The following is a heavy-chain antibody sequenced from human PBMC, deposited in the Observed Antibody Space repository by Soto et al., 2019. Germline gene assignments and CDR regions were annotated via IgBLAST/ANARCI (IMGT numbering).Heavy chain of an antibody. J-gene: IGHJ4*02. D-gene: IGHD3-22*01. CDR3: GHDSSGYNYYFDY. CDR1: GFTVSSTNY. V-gene: IGHV3-53*01. Sequence: GGSLRLSCVVSGFTVSSTNYMSWVRQAPGKGLEWVSVIYSGGTTEYAASVKGRFTISRDDSKNIAYLQMNSLNTEDTAVYYCGHDSSGYNYYFDYWGQGTLVTVSS. CDR2: IYSGGTT.